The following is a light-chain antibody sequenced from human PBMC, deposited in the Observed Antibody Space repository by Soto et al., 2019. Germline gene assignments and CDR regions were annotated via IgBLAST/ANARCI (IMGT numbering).Light chain of an antibody. J-gene: IGLJ2*01. Sequence: QSVLTQPASVSGSPGQSITISCTGTSSDVGGYNYVSWYQQHPGRAPQLTIYDVRNRPSGVSNRFSGSRSGNTASLTISGLQAEDEADYYCSSYTSSSTVVFGGGTKLTVL. CDR2: DVR. CDR1: SSDVGGYNY. CDR3: SSYTSSSTVV. V-gene: IGLV2-14*01.